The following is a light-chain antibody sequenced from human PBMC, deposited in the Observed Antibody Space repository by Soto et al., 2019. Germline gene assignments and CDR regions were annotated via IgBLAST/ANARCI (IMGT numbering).Light chain of an antibody. V-gene: IGLV1-44*01. J-gene: IGLJ1*01. CDR2: TND. CDR3: AVWDDSLNGHV. CDR1: SSNIGTSS. Sequence: QSALTQPPSASGTPGQTVTISCSGSSSNIGTSSVHWYKHLPGTAPKPLIYTNDQRPSGVPDRFSGSKSGTSASLAISGPQSEDEADYYCAVWDDSLNGHVFGAGTKLTVL.